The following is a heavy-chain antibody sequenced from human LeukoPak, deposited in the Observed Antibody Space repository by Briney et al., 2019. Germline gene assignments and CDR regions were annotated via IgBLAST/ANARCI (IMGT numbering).Heavy chain of an antibody. J-gene: IGHJ4*02. CDR2: ISSDSDYI. V-gene: IGHV3-21*01. CDR3: ARSPPLHGGGGHYDY. Sequence: PGGSLRLSCAASGFTFNTYTMNWVRQAPGKGLEWVSSISSDSDYIFYADSVKGRFTVSRDNVQNSLYLQMNSLRAEDSAIYYCARSPPLHGGGGHYDYWGQGTLVSVSS. CDR1: GFTFNTYT. D-gene: IGHD2-21*01.